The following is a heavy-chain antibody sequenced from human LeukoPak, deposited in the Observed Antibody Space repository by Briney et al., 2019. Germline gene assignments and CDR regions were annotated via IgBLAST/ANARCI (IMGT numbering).Heavy chain of an antibody. CDR2: IHHRGLS. Sequence: PSQTLSLTCTVSGGSIASSDYYWSWIRRHPGKGLEWIGYIHHRGLSYYNPSLESRISLSIDASQNQVSLKLSSVTAADTAVYYCATKSNSLSYFDNWGQGTLATVSS. V-gene: IGHV4-31*03. CDR1: GGSIASSDYY. CDR3: ATKSNSLSYFDN. J-gene: IGHJ4*02. D-gene: IGHD1-7*01.